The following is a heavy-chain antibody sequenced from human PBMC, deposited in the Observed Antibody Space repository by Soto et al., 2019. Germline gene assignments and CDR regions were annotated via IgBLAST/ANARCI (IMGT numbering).Heavy chain of an antibody. CDR1: GFTFSSYA. CDR2: ISGSGGST. D-gene: IGHD6-13*01. J-gene: IGHJ3*02. V-gene: IGHV3-23*01. CDR3: AKDASPYSRSWYRGAFDI. Sequence: EVQLLESGGGLVQPGGSLRLSCAASGFTFSSYAMSWVRQAPGKGLEWVSAISGSGGSTYYADSVKGRFTISRDNSKNTVYLRMNRLRADDTAVYYCAKDASPYSRSWYRGAFDIWGQGTMVTVSS.